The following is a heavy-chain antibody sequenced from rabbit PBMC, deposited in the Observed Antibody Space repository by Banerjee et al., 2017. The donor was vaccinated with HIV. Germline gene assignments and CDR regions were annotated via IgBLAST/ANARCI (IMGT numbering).Heavy chain of an antibody. V-gene: IGHV1S40*01. J-gene: IGHJ4*01. D-gene: IGHD4-1*01. CDR3: ARGGLVVVPM. CDR2: IYAGSSGAT. Sequence: QSLEESGGDLVKPGASLTLTCTASGFSFSSSYYMCWVRQAPGKGLEWIACIYAGSSGATYYASWAKGRFTISKTSSTTVTLQMTSLTGADTATYFCARGGLVVVPMWGPGTLVTVS. CDR1: GFSFSSSYY.